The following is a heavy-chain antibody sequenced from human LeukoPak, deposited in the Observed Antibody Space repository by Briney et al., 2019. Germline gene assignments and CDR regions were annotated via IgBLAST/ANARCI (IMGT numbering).Heavy chain of an antibody. CDR3: AKRYYDFWSGYFFDY. Sequence: GGSLRLSCAASGFSFSSYAMSWVRQAPGKGLEWVSAISGSGGSTYYADSVKGRFTISRDNSKNTLYLQMNSLRAEVTAVYYCAKRYYDFWSGYFFDYWGQGTLVTVSS. CDR2: ISGSGGST. CDR1: GFSFSSYA. D-gene: IGHD3-3*01. J-gene: IGHJ4*02. V-gene: IGHV3-23*01.